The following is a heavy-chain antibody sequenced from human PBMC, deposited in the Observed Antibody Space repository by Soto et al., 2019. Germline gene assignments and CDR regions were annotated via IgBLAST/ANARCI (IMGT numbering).Heavy chain of an antibody. Sequence: GGSLRLSCAASGFTFSSYDMHWVRQATGKGLEWVSAIGTAGDTYYPGSVKGRFTISRENAKNSLYLQMNSLRAGDTAVYYCARGNYDFWSGYGMNWFDPWGQGTLVTVSS. CDR1: GFTFSSYD. CDR2: IGTAGDT. CDR3: ARGNYDFWSGYGMNWFDP. J-gene: IGHJ5*02. D-gene: IGHD3-3*01. V-gene: IGHV3-13*01.